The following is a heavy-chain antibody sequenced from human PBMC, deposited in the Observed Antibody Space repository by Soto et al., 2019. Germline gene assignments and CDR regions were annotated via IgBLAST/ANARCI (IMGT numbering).Heavy chain of an antibody. Sequence: LSLTCAVSGGSVNSGRYCWSWVRQPPGKGLEWIGYIYYTGTTKYNPSLKSRVTISVDTSKNQFSLKLSSVTAVDTAVYYCARSGSGSGWLGGQGTLVTVSS. J-gene: IGHJ1*01. CDR3: ARSGSGSGWL. V-gene: IGHV4-61*01. CDR2: IYYTGTT. D-gene: IGHD6-19*01. CDR1: GGSVNSGRYC.